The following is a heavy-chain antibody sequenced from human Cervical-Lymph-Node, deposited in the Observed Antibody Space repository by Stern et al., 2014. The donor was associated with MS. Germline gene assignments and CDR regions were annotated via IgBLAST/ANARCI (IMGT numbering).Heavy chain of an antibody. D-gene: IGHD2-2*01. CDR2: IVVGSGNT. J-gene: IGHJ6*02. V-gene: IGHV1-58*01. CDR3: AANGDSTQGAYYYGMDV. CDR1: GFTFTSSA. Sequence: QLVESGPEVKKPGTSVKVSCKASGFTFTSSAVQWVRQARGQRLEWIGWIVVGSGNTNYAQKFQERVTITRDMSTSTAYMELSSLRSEDTAVYYCAANGDSTQGAYYYGMDVWGQGTTVTVSS.